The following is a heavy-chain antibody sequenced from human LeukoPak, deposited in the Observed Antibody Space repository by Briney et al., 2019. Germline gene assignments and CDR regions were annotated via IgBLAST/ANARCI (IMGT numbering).Heavy chain of an antibody. CDR3: ARATDYYDSSGYYFDY. D-gene: IGHD3-22*01. Sequence: SVKVSCKASGGTFSSYAISWVRQAPGQGLEWMGGIIPIFGAANYAQKFQGRVTITADESTSTAYMELSSLRSEDTAVYYCARATDYYDSSGYYFDYWGQGTLVTVSS. CDR1: GGTFSSYA. J-gene: IGHJ4*02. CDR2: IIPIFGAA. V-gene: IGHV1-69*13.